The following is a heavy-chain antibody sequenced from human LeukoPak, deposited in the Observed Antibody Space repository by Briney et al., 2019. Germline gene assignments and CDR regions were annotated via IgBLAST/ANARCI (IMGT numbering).Heavy chain of an antibody. CDR1: GGSISSYY. D-gene: IGHD2/OR15-2a*01. CDR3: ARDLKEYPGNWFDP. J-gene: IGHJ5*02. CDR2: IYTSGST. V-gene: IGHV4-4*07. Sequence: SETLSLTCTVSGGSISSYYWSWIRQPAGKGLEWIGRIYTSGSTNYNPSLKSRVTMSVDTSKNQFSLKLSSVTAADTAVYYCARDLKEYPGNWFDPWGQGTLVTVSS.